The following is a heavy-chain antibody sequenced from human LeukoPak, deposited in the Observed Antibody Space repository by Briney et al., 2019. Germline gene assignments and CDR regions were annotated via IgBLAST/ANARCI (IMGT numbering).Heavy chain of an antibody. V-gene: IGHV3-21*01. D-gene: IGHD3-3*01. CDR3: ARQQRDALFGVVMGFGFDY. CDR1: GSTFSSYA. CDR2: VSSSSTNK. J-gene: IGHJ4*02. Sequence: PGGSLRLSCAASGSTFSSYAMNWVRQAPGKGLEWVSSVSSSSTNKFYADSVKGRFTISRDDAKNSLYLQMNSLRVEDTAVYYCARQQRDALFGVVMGFGFDYWGQGILVTVSS.